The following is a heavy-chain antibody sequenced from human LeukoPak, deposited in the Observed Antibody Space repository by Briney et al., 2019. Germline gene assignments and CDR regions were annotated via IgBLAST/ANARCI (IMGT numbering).Heavy chain of an antibody. Sequence: SGGSLRPSCAASGFTFSSYSMNWVRQAPGKGLEWVSSISSSSSYIYYADSVKGRFTISRDNAKNSLYLQMNSLRAEDTAVYYCARNRIAVAGSLWDYGMDVWGQGTTVTVSS. V-gene: IGHV3-21*01. CDR3: ARNRIAVAGSLWDYGMDV. CDR1: GFTFSSYS. CDR2: ISSSSSYI. J-gene: IGHJ6*02. D-gene: IGHD6-19*01.